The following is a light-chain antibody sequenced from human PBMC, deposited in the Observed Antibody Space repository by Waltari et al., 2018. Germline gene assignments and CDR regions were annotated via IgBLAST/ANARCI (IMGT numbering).Light chain of an antibody. Sequence: YVVTQPTSVSVAPGQTARITCGGNDITSQSVRWYQQKPGQAPLLIVYDATDRPPGIPERFSGSNSGNAATLTISSVEAGDEADYYCQVWDINNDQVVFGGGTKVTVL. CDR1: DITSQS. CDR3: QVWDINNDQVV. J-gene: IGLJ2*01. CDR2: DAT. V-gene: IGLV3-21*02.